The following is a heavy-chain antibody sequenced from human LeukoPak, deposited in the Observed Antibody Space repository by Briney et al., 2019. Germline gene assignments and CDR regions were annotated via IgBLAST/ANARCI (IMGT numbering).Heavy chain of an antibody. Sequence: PGGSLRLSCAASGFTFSSYWMHWVRQAPGKGLVWVSRINSDGSSTSYADSVKGRFTISRDNAKNTLYLQMNSLRAEDTAVDYCARGGLSAYCGGDCYTFDYWGQGTLVTVSS. CDR2: INSDGSST. J-gene: IGHJ4*02. CDR3: ARGGLSAYCGGDCYTFDY. V-gene: IGHV3-74*01. CDR1: GFTFSSYW. D-gene: IGHD2-21*02.